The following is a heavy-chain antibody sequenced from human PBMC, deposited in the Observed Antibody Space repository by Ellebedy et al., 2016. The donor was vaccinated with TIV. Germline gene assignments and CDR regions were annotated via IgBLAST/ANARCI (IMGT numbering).Heavy chain of an antibody. CDR3: ARDLGKSGSGTYYNPPLDY. D-gene: IGHD3-10*01. Sequence: GESLKISXAVSGFTFSNFALHWVRQAPGKGLEWVAVILNDGSNEYYADSVKGRFTISRDNSKNTLYLQMNNLRAEDTALYFCARDLGKSGSGTYYNPPLDYWGQGTLVTVSS. CDR1: GFTFSNFA. CDR2: ILNDGSNE. J-gene: IGHJ4*02. V-gene: IGHV3-30-3*01.